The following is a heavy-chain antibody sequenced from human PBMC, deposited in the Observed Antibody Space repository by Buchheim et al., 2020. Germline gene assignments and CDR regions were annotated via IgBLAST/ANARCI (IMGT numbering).Heavy chain of an antibody. J-gene: IGHJ6*02. V-gene: IGHV3-30*04. CDR1: GFTFSSYA. D-gene: IGHD6-19*01. CDR3: ARALVAVAGYYYYGMDV. CDR2: ISYDGSNK. Sequence: QVQLVESGGGVVQPGRSLRLSCAASGFTFSSYAMHWVRQAPGKGLEWVAVISYDGSNKYYADSVKGRFTIYRDNSKNTLYLQMNSLRAEDTAVYYCARALVAVAGYYYYGMDVWGQGTT.